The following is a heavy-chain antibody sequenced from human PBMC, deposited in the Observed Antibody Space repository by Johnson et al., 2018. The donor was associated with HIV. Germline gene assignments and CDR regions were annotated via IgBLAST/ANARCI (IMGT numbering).Heavy chain of an antibody. V-gene: IGHV3-53*01. D-gene: IGHD5-24*01. CDR3: ARFGEMATIRAFDI. Sequence: QLVESGGGLIQPGGSLRLSCAASGFTVSSNYMSWVRQAPGKGLEWVSVIYSGGSTYYADSVKGRFTISRDNSKNTLYLQMNSLRAEDTAVYYCARFGEMATIRAFDIWGQGTMVTVSS. J-gene: IGHJ3*02. CDR1: GFTVSSNY. CDR2: IYSGGST.